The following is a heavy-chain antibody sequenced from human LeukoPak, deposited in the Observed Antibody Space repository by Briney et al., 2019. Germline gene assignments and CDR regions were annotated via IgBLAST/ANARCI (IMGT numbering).Heavy chain of an antibody. J-gene: IGHJ4*02. D-gene: IGHD6-19*01. CDR2: IGGSGSPT. CDR1: GFTFSTYA. V-gene: IGHV3-23*01. CDR3: LTPYTSGWYDY. Sequence: AGGFLRLSCAASGFTFSTYAMSWVRQAPGKGLEWVSLIGGSGSPTYYADSVKGRFTISRDNSKNTLFLQMHSLRAEDTAIYYCLTPYTSGWYDYWGQGVLVTVSS.